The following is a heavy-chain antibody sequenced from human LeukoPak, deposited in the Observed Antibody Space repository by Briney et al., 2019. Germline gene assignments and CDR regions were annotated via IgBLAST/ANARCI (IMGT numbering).Heavy chain of an antibody. CDR2: IHHDGRI. D-gene: IGHD3-16*02. J-gene: IGHJ4*02. CDR1: GGSFDSTNW. CDR3: ARSHDHLWGNYPDY. Sequence: SETLSLTCDVSGGSFDSTNWWNWVRQPPGKGLEWIGEIHHDGRINYNPSLKSRVTLSVDKFKNQFSLRLNSVTAADTAMYYCARSHDHLWGNYPDYWGQGTLVTVSS. V-gene: IGHV4/OR15-8*01.